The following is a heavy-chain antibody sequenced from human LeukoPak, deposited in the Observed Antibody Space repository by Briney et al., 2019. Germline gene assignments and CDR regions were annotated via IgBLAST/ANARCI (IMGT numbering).Heavy chain of an antibody. V-gene: IGHV3-30-3*01. CDR3: AREGSPEGGLAIFGVVITDYYYGMDV. CDR2: ISYDGSNK. CDR1: GFTFSSYA. D-gene: IGHD3-3*01. Sequence: GGSLRLSCAASGFTFSSYAMHWVRQAPGKGLEWVAVISYDGSNKYYADSVKGRLTISRDNSKNTLYLQMNSLRAEDTAVYYCAREGSPEGGLAIFGVVITDYYYGMDVWGQGTTVTVSS. J-gene: IGHJ6*02.